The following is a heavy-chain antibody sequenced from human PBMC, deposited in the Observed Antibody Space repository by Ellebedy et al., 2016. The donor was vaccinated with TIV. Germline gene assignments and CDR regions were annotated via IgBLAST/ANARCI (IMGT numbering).Heavy chain of an antibody. D-gene: IGHD6-19*01. CDR2: VSADESFK. CDR1: GFNVVYYG. J-gene: IGHJ6*02. V-gene: IGHV3-33*01. Sequence: GESLKISCAASGFNVVYYGMHWVRQAPGKGLEWVATVSADESFKSYEDSVKGRFTISRDYSNNTLYLQLNSLRGEDTAVYYCARDRDGAWFHMDVWGQGTTVTVSS. CDR3: ARDRDGAWFHMDV.